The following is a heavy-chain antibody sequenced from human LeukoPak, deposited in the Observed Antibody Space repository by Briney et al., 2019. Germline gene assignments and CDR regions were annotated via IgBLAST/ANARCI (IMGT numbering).Heavy chain of an antibody. J-gene: IGHJ4*02. CDR2: THRSGSP. CDR1: LDSTTSNF. CDR3: AREILGGFNPGAY. Sequence: PSETLSLTCTVSLDSTTSNFWSWVRQPPGKGLEWIGETHRSGSPNYNPSLQSRVTISIDRSRNQIVLELSSVTAADTAFYYCAREILGGFNPGAYWGQGTLVTVSS. V-gene: IGHV4-4*02. D-gene: IGHD1-14*01.